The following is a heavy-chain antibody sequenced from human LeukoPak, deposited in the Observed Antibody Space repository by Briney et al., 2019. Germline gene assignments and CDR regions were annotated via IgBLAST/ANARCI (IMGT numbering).Heavy chain of an antibody. J-gene: IGHJ6*03. Sequence: SETLSLTCTVSGGSISSYYWSWIRQPVGKGLEWIGRIYTSGSTNYNPSLKSRVTMSVDTSKNQFSLKLSSVTAADTAVYYCARDRYYDSSGYYYYYYMDVWGKGTTVTVSS. CDR2: IYTSGST. CDR3: ARDRYYDSSGYYYYYYMDV. CDR1: GGSISSYY. D-gene: IGHD3-22*01. V-gene: IGHV4-4*07.